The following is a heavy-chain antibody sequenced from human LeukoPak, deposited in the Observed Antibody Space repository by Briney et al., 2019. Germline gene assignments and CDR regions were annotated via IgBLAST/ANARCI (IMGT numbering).Heavy chain of an antibody. Sequence: GGSLRLSCAASGFTLSSYAMNWVRQAPGKGLEWVSAISGNGYAYYADSVKGRFTISRDNSKNTLYLQMNSLRAEDTAVYYCGRVPYGPTWGQGTLVTVSS. V-gene: IGHV3-23*01. CDR1: GFTLSSYA. J-gene: IGHJ4*02. D-gene: IGHD2-8*01. CDR3: GRVPYGPT. CDR2: ISGNGYA.